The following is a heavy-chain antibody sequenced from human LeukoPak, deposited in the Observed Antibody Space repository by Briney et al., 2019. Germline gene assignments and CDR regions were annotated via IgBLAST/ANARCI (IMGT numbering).Heavy chain of an antibody. Sequence: SETLSLTCTVSGGSISSHYWSWIRQPPGKGLEWIGYIYYSGGTNYNPSLKSRVTISIGSSRNQFSLKLNSVTAADTAVYFCARQEMSTVLNWFNPWGLGTLVTVSS. D-gene: IGHD5-24*01. J-gene: IGHJ5*02. CDR2: IYYSGGT. CDR3: ARQEMSTVLNWFNP. CDR1: GGSISSHY. V-gene: IGHV4-59*08.